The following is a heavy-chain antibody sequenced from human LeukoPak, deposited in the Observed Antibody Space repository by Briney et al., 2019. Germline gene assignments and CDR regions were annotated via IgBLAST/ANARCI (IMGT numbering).Heavy chain of an antibody. J-gene: IGHJ4*02. CDR2: IIPIFGTA. V-gene: IGHV1-69*01. D-gene: IGHD2-21*02. Sequence: SVKVSCKASGGTFSSYAISWVRQAPGQGLEWMGGIIPIFGTANYAQKFQGRVTITADESTSTAYMELSSLRSEDTAVYYCARSYCDGDCHLDYWGQGTLVTVSS. CDR3: ARSYCDGDCHLDY. CDR1: GGTFSSYA.